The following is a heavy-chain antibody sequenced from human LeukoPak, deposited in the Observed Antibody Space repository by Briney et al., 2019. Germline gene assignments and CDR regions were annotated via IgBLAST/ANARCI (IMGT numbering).Heavy chain of an antibody. J-gene: IGHJ6*02. Sequence: QSGGSLRLSCAASGFTFDDYAMHWVRQAPGKGLEWVSGISWNSGSISYADSVKGRFTISRDNAKNSLYLQMNSLRAEDTALYYCAKGLGSDYYYYGMDVWGQGTTVTVSS. D-gene: IGHD1-26*01. CDR2: ISWNSGSI. CDR3: AKGLGSDYYYYGMDV. CDR1: GFTFDDYA. V-gene: IGHV3-9*01.